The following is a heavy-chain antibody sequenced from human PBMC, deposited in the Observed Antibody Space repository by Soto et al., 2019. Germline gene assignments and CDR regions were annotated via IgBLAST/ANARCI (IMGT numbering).Heavy chain of an antibody. Sequence: HVQLVQSGAEVKKPGSSVKVSCKASGVTFSSYAISWVRKAPGQGLEWMGGIIPIPGTANYAQKFQGRVTITADESTSTAYMELSSLRSEDTAVYYCARSQGSSTSLEIYYYYYYGMDVWGQGTTVTVSS. CDR1: GVTFSSYA. CDR3: ARSQGSSTSLEIYYYYYYGMDV. D-gene: IGHD2-2*01. J-gene: IGHJ6*02. V-gene: IGHV1-69*01. CDR2: IIPIPGTA.